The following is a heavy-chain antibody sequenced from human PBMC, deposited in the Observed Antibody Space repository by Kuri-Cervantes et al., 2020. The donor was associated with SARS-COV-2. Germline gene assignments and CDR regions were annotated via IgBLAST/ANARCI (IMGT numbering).Heavy chain of an antibody. CDR3: ARDLQQLVRGFFYYYYMDV. D-gene: IGHD6-13*01. J-gene: IGHJ6*03. Sequence: SETLSLTCTVSGGCISSYYWSWIRQPAGKGLEWIGRIYTSGSTNYNPSFKSRVTISVDTSKNQFSLKLSSVPAADTAVYYCARDLQQLVRGFFYYYYMDVWGKGTTVTVSS. CDR1: GGCISSYY. CDR2: IYTSGST. V-gene: IGHV4-4*07.